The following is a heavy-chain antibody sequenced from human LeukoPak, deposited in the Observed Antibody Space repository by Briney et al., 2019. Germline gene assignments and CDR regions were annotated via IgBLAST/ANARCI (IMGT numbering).Heavy chain of an antibody. D-gene: IGHD2-2*01. CDR1: GGTFSSYA. CDR3: ARAPGRYDYYMDV. V-gene: IGHV1-69*05. CDR2: IIPIFGTA. Sequence: VASVKVSCKASGGTFSSYAISWVRQAPGQGLEWMGGIIPIFGTASYARKFQGRVTITTDESTSTAYMELSSLRSEDTAVYYCARAPGRYDYYMDVWGKGTTVTVSS. J-gene: IGHJ6*03.